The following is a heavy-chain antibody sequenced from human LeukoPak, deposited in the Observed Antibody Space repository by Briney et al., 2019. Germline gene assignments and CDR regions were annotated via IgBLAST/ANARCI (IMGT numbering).Heavy chain of an antibody. CDR1: GFTFSSYG. V-gene: IGHV3-30*18. CDR3: AKEPYYYDSSGYQGALVG. CDR2: ISYDGSNK. J-gene: IGHJ4*02. Sequence: GGSLRLSCAASGFTFSSYGMHWVRQAPGKGLEWVAVISYDGSNKYYTDPVKGGFTLPRDNSKNTLYLQNDSLRAEDTAVYYCAKEPYYYDSSGYQGALVGWGQGTLVTVSS. D-gene: IGHD3-22*01.